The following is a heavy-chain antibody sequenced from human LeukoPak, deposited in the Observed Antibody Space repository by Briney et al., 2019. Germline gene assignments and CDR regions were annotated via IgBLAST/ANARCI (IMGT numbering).Heavy chain of an antibody. Sequence: PGGSLRLSCAASGFTFSDAWMTWVRQAPVKGLEWVGRIKSKTDGGTTDYAAPVKGRFTISRDDSKNMLYLQMNSLRAEDTAVYYCAKGRGYSSGYYYWGQGTLVTVSS. CDR1: GFTFSDAW. CDR2: IKSKTDGGTT. J-gene: IGHJ4*02. CDR3: AKGRGYSSGYYY. D-gene: IGHD3-22*01. V-gene: IGHV3-15*01.